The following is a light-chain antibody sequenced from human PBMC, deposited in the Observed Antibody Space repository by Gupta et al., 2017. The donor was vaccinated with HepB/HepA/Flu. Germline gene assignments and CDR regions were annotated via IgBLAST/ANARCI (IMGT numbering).Light chain of an antibody. CDR2: DAS. V-gene: IGKV1-33*01. CDR3: QQEDNLPIT. J-gene: IGKJ4*01. Sequence: DIQMTQSPSSLSASVGDRVTITCQASQDISNYLNWYQQKPGKAPKLLIYDASKVETGVPSRFSGSGSGTDFTFTISSLQPEDVANYYCQQEDNLPITFGRGTKVDIK. CDR1: QDISNY.